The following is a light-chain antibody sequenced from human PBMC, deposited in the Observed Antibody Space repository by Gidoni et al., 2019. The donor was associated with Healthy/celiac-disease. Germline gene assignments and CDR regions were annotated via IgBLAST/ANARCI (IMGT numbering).Light chain of an antibody. CDR1: QSISSY. CDR3: QQSYSTLGLT. J-gene: IGKJ4*01. CDR2: AAS. Sequence: DIQMTQSPSSLSASVGDRVPITCRASQSISSYLNWYQQKPGKAPKLLIYAASRLQSGVPSRFSGSGSGTDFTLTISSLQPEDFATYYCQQSYSTLGLTFGGGTKVEIK. V-gene: IGKV1-39*01.